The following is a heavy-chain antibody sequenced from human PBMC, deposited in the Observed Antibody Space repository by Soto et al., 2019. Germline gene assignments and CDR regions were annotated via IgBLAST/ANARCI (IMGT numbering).Heavy chain of an antibody. CDR2: IGTTGDT. D-gene: IGHD3-22*01. CDR1: AFTFSSYD. Sequence: PGGSLRLSCSAAAFTFSSYDMRWVRHGTGKGLEWVSAIGTTGDTYYAGSVKGRFTISRENAKGSLYLQMNCLRAGETAIYFCARVIEPILFDYRGQGSMVNVSS. J-gene: IGHJ4*02. V-gene: IGHV3-13*04. CDR3: ARVIEPILFDY.